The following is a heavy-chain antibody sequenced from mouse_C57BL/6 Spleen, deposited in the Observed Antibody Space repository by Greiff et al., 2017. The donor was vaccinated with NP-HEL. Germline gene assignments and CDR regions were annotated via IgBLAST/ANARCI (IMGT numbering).Heavy chain of an antibody. J-gene: IGHJ1*03. D-gene: IGHD4-1*01. Sequence: EVQLVESGPGLVKPSQSLSLTCSVTGYSITSGYYWNWIRQFPGNKLEWMGYISYDGSNNYNPSLKNRISITRDTSKNQFFLKLNSVTTEDTATYYCARDLWDIGYFDVWGTGTTVTVSS. V-gene: IGHV3-6*01. CDR3: ARDLWDIGYFDV. CDR2: ISYDGSN. CDR1: GYSITSGYY.